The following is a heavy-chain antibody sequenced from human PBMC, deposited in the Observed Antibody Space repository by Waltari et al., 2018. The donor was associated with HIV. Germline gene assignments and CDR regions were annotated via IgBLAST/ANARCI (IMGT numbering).Heavy chain of an antibody. D-gene: IGHD3-16*01. Sequence: QLQLQESGAGLVKSSETLSLTCTVSGDSIPTNSPYWDYWGWVRQPPGKGLEWIGNIHYPGTTYYNPSLKSRVTLSLETSKNQFSLRLNSVTAADTAFYYCARPARDIGGGSNFDYWGQGILVTVSS. CDR1: GDSIPTNSPYWDY. J-gene: IGHJ4*02. CDR3: ARPARDIGGGSNFDY. V-gene: IGHV4-39*01. CDR2: IHYPGTT.